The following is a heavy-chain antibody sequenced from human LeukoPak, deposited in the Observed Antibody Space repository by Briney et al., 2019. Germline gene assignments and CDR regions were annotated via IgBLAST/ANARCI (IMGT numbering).Heavy chain of an antibody. D-gene: IGHD2-2*01. Sequence: GGSLRLSCVGSGYIFSTYWMNWVRQAPGEGLEWVANIKQDGSEKYHVDSVKGRFTISRDNAKNSLYLQMDSLRVEDTAVYYCARGRECSGTGCYLPGIYWGQGILVTVSS. CDR2: IKQDGSEK. J-gene: IGHJ4*02. CDR3: ARGRECSGTGCYLPGIY. CDR1: GYIFSTYW. V-gene: IGHV3-7*01.